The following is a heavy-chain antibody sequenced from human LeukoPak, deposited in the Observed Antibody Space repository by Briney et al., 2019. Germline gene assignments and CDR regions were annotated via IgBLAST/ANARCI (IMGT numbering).Heavy chain of an antibody. CDR3: ARATNWFAP. D-gene: IGHD5-24*01. CDR1: GCSINSAGYY. Sequence: SESLSLTCTVSGCSINSAGYYWIWLRPHPVKGLESIGNIYYSGSTYYHPAFKSRVNISTDTSKNRFSLNLRSETAAVTAVYYCARATNWFAPWGQGTLVTVSS. J-gene: IGHJ5*02. CDR2: IYYSGST. V-gene: IGHV4-31*03.